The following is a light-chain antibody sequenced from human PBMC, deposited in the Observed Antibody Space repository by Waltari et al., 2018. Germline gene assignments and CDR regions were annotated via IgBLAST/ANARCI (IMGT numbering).Light chain of an antibody. J-gene: IGLJ2*01. Sequence: QSVLSQPPSASGTPGATIPISCSGSNSHIGAHDVYWFQQFPGTAPRLLIFETTERPSGVPGRFSGSKSGTSASLAISGLRSEDEADYFCAAWDASLTVIFGGGTQVTVL. V-gene: IGLV1-47*01. CDR2: ETT. CDR3: AAWDASLTVI. CDR1: NSHIGAHD.